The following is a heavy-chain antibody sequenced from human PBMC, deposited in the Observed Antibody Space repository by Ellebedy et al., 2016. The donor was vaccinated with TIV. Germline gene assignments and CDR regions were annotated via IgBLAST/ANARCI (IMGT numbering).Heavy chain of an antibody. V-gene: IGHV3-23*01. J-gene: IGHJ4*02. D-gene: IGHD1-1*01. CDR3: AREHMTSTGSPLDY. CDR2: IRGRDGRT. CDR1: GFTFANYA. Sequence: GESLKISCAASGFTFANYAMTWVRQVPGKGLEWFSSIRGRDGRTSYTDSAKGRFTISRDNSKNTLYLQMNSLRAEDTAVYYCAREHMTSTGSPLDYWGQGTLVTVSS.